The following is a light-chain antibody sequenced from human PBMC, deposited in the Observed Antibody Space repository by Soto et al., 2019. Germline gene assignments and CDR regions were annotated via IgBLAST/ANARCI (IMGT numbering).Light chain of an antibody. CDR2: GAS. J-gene: IGKJ2*01. CDR3: QQYNNWPHT. Sequence: EIVMTQSPATLSVSQGERATLSCRASQSVSSDLAWYLQKPGQAPSLLVYGASTRATGMPARFSGSGSGTEFTLTISSLQSEDFAVYYCQQYNNWPHTFGQGTKLEIK. V-gene: IGKV3-15*01. CDR1: QSVSSD.